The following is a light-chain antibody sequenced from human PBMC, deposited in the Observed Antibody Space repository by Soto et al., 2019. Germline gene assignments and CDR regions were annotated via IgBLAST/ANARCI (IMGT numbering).Light chain of an antibody. J-gene: IGLJ1*01. Sequence: QSVLTQPPSASGSPGQSVTISCTGTKNDVGFYDFVSWHQHHPGKAPRLIIYEVVQRPSGVPDRFSGSKSGNTASLTVSGLQAADEADYFCKSYAGSNTYVFXSGTKVTVL. CDR1: KNDVGFYDF. CDR2: EVV. CDR3: KSYAGSNTYV. V-gene: IGLV2-8*01.